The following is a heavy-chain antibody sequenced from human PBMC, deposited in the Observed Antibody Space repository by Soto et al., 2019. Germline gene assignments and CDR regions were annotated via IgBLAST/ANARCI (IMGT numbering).Heavy chain of an antibody. V-gene: IGHV3-11*01. CDR3: ARELYCSGDNCYSEPFDF. D-gene: IGHD2-15*01. CDR1: GFTFSDYY. Sequence: QVQLVESGGGLVKPGGSLRLSCAASGFTFSDYYMSWIRQAPGKGLEWVSYISSSDNTIYYADSVKGRFTISRDNAKNSLFLQMNSLRAEDTAVYYCARELYCSGDNCYSEPFDFWGQGTMVTVSS. CDR2: ISSSDNTI. J-gene: IGHJ3*01.